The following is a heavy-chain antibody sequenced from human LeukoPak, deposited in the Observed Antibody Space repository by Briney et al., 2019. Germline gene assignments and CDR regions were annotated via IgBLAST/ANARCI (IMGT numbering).Heavy chain of an antibody. CDR1: GYTFTGYY. Sequence: ASVKVSCKAAGYTFTGYYMHWVRQAPGQGLEWMGWINPNSGGTKYAQKFQGRVTMTSDASISTAYMELSSLRSDDTAVYYCASRPDQHLLYYFDYWGQGALVTVSS. V-gene: IGHV1-2*02. D-gene: IGHD2-15*01. J-gene: IGHJ4*02. CDR2: INPNSGGT. CDR3: ASRPDQHLLYYFDY.